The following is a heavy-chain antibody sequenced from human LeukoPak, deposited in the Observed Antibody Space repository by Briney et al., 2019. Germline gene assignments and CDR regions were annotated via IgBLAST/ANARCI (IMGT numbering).Heavy chain of an antibody. CDR3: ARLSQPVAVAGTRWFDP. Sequence: GEXLKISFKGSGCSFTSYWIGWVRQMPGKGLEWMGIIYPGDSDTRYSPSFQGQVTISADKSISTAYLQWSSLKASDTAMYYCARLSQPVAVAGTRWFDPWGQGTLVTVSS. CDR1: GCSFTSYW. V-gene: IGHV5-51*01. J-gene: IGHJ5*02. CDR2: IYPGDSDT. D-gene: IGHD6-19*01.